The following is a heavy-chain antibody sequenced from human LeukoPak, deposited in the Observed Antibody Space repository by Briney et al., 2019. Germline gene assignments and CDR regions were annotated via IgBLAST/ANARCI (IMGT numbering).Heavy chain of an antibody. Sequence: SGGSLTLSCAASGFTISDYYMNWIRQAPGKGLEWVSYITGSGSTIYYAASVKGRITISRDNDKNSLYLQMNSLRAEDTAVYYCTRDGGITLVRGVIMGDYYYYYMDVWGRGTTVTVSS. V-gene: IGHV3-11*04. CDR3: TRDGGITLVRGVIMGDYYYYYMDV. J-gene: IGHJ6*03. CDR1: GFTISDYY. CDR2: ITGSGSTI. D-gene: IGHD3-10*01.